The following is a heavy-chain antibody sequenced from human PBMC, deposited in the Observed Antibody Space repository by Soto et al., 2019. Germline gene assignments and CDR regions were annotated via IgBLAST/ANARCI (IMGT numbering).Heavy chain of an antibody. J-gene: IGHJ4*02. CDR3: ARHTPAISISDH. V-gene: IGHV4-59*08. CDR2: IYYSGST. Sequence: SETLSLTCTVSGGSISSYYWSWIRQPPGKGLKWIGYIYYSGSTNYNPSLKSRVTISVDTSKNQFSLKLSSVTAADTAVYYCARHTPAISISDHWGQGTLVTVSS. D-gene: IGHD2-15*01. CDR1: GGSISSYY.